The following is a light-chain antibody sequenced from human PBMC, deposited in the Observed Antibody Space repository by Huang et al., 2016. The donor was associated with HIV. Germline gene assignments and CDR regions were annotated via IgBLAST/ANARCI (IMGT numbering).Light chain of an antibody. CDR2: AAS. CDR1: QGISNF. Sequence: DIQMTQSPSSLSASVGDRVTITCRASQGISNFLAWYQQKPGKAPKLLVFAASRLEGGVPSRCSGGGSGTEYTLTISSLQPEDFATYYCQQYYSTPPITFGQGTRLEI. V-gene: IGKV1-NL1*01. CDR3: QQYYSTPPIT. J-gene: IGKJ5*01.